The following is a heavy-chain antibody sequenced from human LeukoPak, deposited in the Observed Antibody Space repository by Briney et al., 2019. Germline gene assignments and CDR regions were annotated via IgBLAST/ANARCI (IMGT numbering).Heavy chain of an antibody. CDR3: ARSAILGYCSSTSCYPGGAFDY. D-gene: IGHD2-2*01. CDR2: INPNSGGT. Sequence: GASVKVSCKASGYTFTGYYMHWVRQAPGQGLAGMGWINPNSGGTNYAQKFQGRVTMTRDTSISTAYMELSRLRSDDTAVYYCARSAILGYCSSTSCYPGGAFDYWGQGTLVTVSS. J-gene: IGHJ4*02. CDR1: GYTFTGYY. V-gene: IGHV1-2*02.